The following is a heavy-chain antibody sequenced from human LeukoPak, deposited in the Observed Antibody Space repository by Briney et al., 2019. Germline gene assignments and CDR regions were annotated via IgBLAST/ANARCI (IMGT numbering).Heavy chain of an antibody. CDR3: ARVTGESAGYYYYYMDV. Sequence: SETLSLTCTVSGGSISSGSYYWSWIRQPAGKGLEWIGRIYTSGSTNYNPSLKSRVTISVDTSKNQFSLKLSSVTAADAAVYYCARVTGESAGYYYYYMDVWGKGTTVTVSS. CDR1: GGSISSGSYY. V-gene: IGHV4-61*02. J-gene: IGHJ6*03. CDR2: IYTSGST. D-gene: IGHD3-10*01.